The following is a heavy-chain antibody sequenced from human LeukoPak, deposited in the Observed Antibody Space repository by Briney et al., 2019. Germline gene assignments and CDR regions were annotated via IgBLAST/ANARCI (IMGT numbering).Heavy chain of an antibody. CDR2: INHSGST. D-gene: IGHD1-26*01. V-gene: IGHV4-34*01. Sequence: PSETLSLTCAVYGGSFSGYYWSWIRQPPGKGLEWIGEINHSGSTNYNPSLKSRVTISVDTSKNQFSLKLSSVTAADTAVHYCAHPAWELTLWGQGTLVTVSS. J-gene: IGHJ4*02. CDR3: AHPAWELTL. CDR1: GGSFSGYY.